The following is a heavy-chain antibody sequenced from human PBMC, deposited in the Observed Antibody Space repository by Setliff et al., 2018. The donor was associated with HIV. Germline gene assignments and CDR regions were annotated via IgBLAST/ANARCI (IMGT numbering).Heavy chain of an antibody. CDR2: INPSGDIT. CDR3: ASKGGSGNYPDSDAFDI. Sequence: ASVKVSCKASGSTFSSHYMHWVRQAPGKGLEWMGLINPSGDITSYAEKFQGRVTMTRDTSTSTVYMELRSLRSEDTAIYYCASKGGSGNYPDSDAFDIWGQGTLVTVSS. J-gene: IGHJ3*02. V-gene: IGHV1-46*01. CDR1: GSTFSSHY. D-gene: IGHD3-10*01.